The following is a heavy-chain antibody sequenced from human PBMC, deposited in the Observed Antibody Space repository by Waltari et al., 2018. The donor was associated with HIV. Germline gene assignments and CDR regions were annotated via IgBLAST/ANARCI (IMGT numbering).Heavy chain of an antibody. V-gene: IGHV1-46*01. D-gene: IGHD3-10*01. CDR2: INPSGGST. Sequence: QVQLVQSGAEVKKLGASVKVSCKASGYTFTSYYMHWVRQAPGQGLEWMGIINPSGGSTSYAQKFQGRVTMTRDTSTSTVYMELSSLRSEDTAVYYCARDRITMVQGVTWGGMDVWGQGTTVTVSS. CDR1: GYTFTSYY. CDR3: ARDRITMVQGVTWGGMDV. J-gene: IGHJ6*02.